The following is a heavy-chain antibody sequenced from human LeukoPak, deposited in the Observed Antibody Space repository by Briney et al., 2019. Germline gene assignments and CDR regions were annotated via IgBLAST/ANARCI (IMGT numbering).Heavy chain of an antibody. D-gene: IGHD3-3*01. J-gene: IGHJ4*02. CDR1: GFTFSSYA. CDR3: ARVITDFWTPWGY. CDR2: ISYDGSNK. V-gene: IGHV3-30-3*01. Sequence: PGGSLRLSCAASGFTFSSYAMHWVRQAPGKGLEWVVVISYDGSNKYYADSVKGRFTISRDNSKNTMYLQMDSLRAEDTAVYYCARVITDFWTPWGYWGQGTLVTVSS.